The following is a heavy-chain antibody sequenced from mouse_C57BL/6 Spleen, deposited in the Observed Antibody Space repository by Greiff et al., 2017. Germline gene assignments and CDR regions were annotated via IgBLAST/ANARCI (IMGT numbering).Heavy chain of an antibody. J-gene: IGHJ2*01. D-gene: IGHD1-1*01. CDR2: IYPGSGNT. V-gene: IGHV1-76*01. CDR1: GYTFTDYY. CDR3: ARSRGSIYYFEY. Sequence: QVQLQQSGAELVRPGASVKLSCKASGYTFTDYYINWVKQRPGQGLEWIARIYPGSGNTYYNEKFKGKATLTAEKSSSTAYMQLSSLTSEASAVYFCARSRGSIYYFEYWGQGTTLTVSS.